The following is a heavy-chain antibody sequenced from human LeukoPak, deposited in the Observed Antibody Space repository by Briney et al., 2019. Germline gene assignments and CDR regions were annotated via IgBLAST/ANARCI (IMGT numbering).Heavy chain of an antibody. J-gene: IGHJ4*02. CDR1: GNSFTNYW. V-gene: IGHV5-51*01. CDR3: ARRYSGSDFYFDY. CDR2: IYPGDSDT. Sequence: GESLKISCKGSGNSFTNYWIGWVRQMPGKALEWMGIIYPGDSDTRYSPSFQGQVTMPVDKSISTAYLQWSSLKASDTAMYYCARRYSGSDFYFDYWGQGTLVTVSS. D-gene: IGHD5-12*01.